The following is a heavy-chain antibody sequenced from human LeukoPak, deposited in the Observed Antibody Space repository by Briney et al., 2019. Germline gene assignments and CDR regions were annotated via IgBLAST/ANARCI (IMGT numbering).Heavy chain of an antibody. CDR1: GGSISSGGYS. J-gene: IGHJ4*02. D-gene: IGHD4-17*01. Sequence: ASQTLSLTCAVSGGSISSGGYSWSWIRQPPGKGLEWIGYIYHSGSIYYNPSLKSRVTISVDRSKNQFSLKLSSVTAADTAVYYCARARPYGDYPFDYWGQGTLVTVSS. CDR3: ARARPYGDYPFDY. CDR2: IYHSGSI. V-gene: IGHV4-30-2*01.